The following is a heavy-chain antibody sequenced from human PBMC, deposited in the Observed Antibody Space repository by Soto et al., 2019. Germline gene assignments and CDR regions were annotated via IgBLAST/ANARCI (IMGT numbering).Heavy chain of an antibody. CDR2: INHSGST. CDR1: GGSFSGYY. V-gene: IGHV4-34*01. Sequence: PSETLSLTCAVYGGSFSGYYWSWIRQPPGKGLEWIGEINHSGSTNYNPSLKSRVTISVDTSKNQFSLKLSSVTAADTAVYYCARGRACWGQEPWSPSPQ. J-gene: IGHJ4*01. CDR3: ARGRAC.